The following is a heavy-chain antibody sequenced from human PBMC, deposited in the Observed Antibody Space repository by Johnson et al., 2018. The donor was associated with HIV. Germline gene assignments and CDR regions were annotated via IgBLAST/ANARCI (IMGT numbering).Heavy chain of an antibody. Sequence: QVLLLESGGGVVQPGGSLTLSCAASGFAFNAYGMHWVRQAPGKGLQWVTFIRYDGSNKYYADSVNGRFTISRDNSKNTLYLQMNSLRAEDTAVYYCAKDVGNYWPNAFDVWGQGTMLTVSS. CDR1: GFAFNAYG. CDR2: IRYDGSNK. V-gene: IGHV3-30*02. D-gene: IGHD3-22*01. J-gene: IGHJ3*01. CDR3: AKDVGNYWPNAFDV.